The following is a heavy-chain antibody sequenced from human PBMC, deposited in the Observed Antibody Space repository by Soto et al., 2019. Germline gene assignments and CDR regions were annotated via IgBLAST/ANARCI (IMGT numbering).Heavy chain of an antibody. CDR1: GGTFSSYA. D-gene: IGHD3-22*01. Sequence: QVQLVQSGAEVKKPGSSVKVSCKASGGTFSSYAISWVRQAPGQGLEWMGGIIPIFGTANYAQKFQGRVTITADESTSTAYMELSSLRSEDTAVYYCARSYYYDSSGYPVSFDYWGQGTLVTVSS. CDR2: IIPIFGTA. CDR3: ARSYYYDSSGYPVSFDY. J-gene: IGHJ4*02. V-gene: IGHV1-69*01.